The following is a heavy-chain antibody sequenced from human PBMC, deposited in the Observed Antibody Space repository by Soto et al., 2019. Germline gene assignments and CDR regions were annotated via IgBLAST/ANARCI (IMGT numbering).Heavy chain of an antibody. CDR3: ARVHVMVVAGSTFDY. D-gene: IGHD6-19*01. CDR2: IYHGGTT. Sequence: SETLSLTCTVSGYSISGGSYWAWIRQPPGKGPEWIASIYHGGTTFYNPSLKSRITISVDTSNNQFSLKLTSVTAADTAVYCCARVHVMVVAGSTFDYWGHGTLVTVSS. J-gene: IGHJ4*01. CDR1: GYSISGGSY. V-gene: IGHV4-38-2*02.